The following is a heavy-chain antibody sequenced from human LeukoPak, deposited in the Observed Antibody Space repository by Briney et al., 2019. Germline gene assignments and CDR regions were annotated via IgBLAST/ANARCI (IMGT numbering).Heavy chain of an antibody. CDR1: GYTFTSYG. Sequence: ASVKVSCKASGYTFTSYGISWVRQAPGQGLEWMGWISAYNGNTNYAQKLQGRVTMTTDTSTSTAYMELRSLRSDDTAVYYCARDLNSGSYLGDAFDIWGQGTMVTVSS. D-gene: IGHD1-26*01. J-gene: IGHJ3*02. CDR2: ISAYNGNT. CDR3: ARDLNSGSYLGDAFDI. V-gene: IGHV1-18*01.